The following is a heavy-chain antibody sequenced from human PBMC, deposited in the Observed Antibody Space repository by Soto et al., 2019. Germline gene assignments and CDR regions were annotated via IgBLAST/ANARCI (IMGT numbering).Heavy chain of an antibody. J-gene: IGHJ5*02. D-gene: IGHD3-22*01. CDR3: AKDDLTYYYDSSGSPSNWFDP. Sequence: GGSLRLSCAASGFTFSSYAMSWVRQAPGKGLEWVSAISGSGGSTYYADSVKGRFTISRDNSKNTLYLQMNSLRAEDTAVYYCAKDDLTYYYDSSGSPSNWFDPWGQGTLVTVS. CDR1: GFTFSSYA. CDR2: ISGSGGST. V-gene: IGHV3-23*01.